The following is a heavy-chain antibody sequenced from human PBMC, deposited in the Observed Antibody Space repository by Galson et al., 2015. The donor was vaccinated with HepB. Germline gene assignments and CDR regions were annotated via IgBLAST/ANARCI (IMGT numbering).Heavy chain of an antibody. CDR2: IIPILGIA. V-gene: IGHV1-69*04. CDR3: AGGPSSSSSWYWGWFDP. Sequence: SVKVSCKASGYTFTSYGISWVRQAPGQGLEWMGRIIPILGIANYAQKLQGRVTITADKSTSTAYMELSSLRSEDTAVYYCAGGPSSSSSWYWGWFDPWGQGTLVTVSS. D-gene: IGHD6-13*01. J-gene: IGHJ5*02. CDR1: GYTFTSYG.